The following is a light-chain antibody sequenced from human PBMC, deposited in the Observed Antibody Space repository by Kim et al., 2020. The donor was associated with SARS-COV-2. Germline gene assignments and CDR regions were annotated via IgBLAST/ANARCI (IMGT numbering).Light chain of an antibody. CDR3: HSRDSNDDRRV. Sequence: WGQTVRITCQGDSLRSYYASWYQQKPGQAPVLVIFAKNNRHSGIPDRFSGSNSGDTASLTITGAQAEDEADYYWHSRDSNDDRRVFGGGTQLTVL. J-gene: IGLJ3*02. CDR1: SLRSYY. CDR2: AKN. V-gene: IGLV3-19*01.